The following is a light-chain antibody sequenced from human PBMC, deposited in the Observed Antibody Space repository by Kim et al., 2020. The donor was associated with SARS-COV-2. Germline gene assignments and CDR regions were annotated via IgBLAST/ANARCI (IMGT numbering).Light chain of an antibody. CDR1: KLGNKY. J-gene: IGLJ1*01. CDR2: QDN. CDR3: QAWDTSTYV. Sequence: SYELTQPPSVSVSPGQTASITCSGDKLGNKYVCWYQQKPGQSPILVIYQDNKRPSGIPERFSGSNSGNTATLTISGAQAMDEADYYCQAWDTSTYVFGIGTKVTVL. V-gene: IGLV3-1*01.